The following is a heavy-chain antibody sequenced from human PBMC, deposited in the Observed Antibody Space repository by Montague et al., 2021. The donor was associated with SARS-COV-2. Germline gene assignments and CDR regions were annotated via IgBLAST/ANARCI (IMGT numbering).Heavy chain of an antibody. CDR1: GFTFSSYA. J-gene: IGHJ5*02. Sequence: SLRLFCAASGFTFSSYAMSWVRQAPGKGLEWVSAISGSGGSTYYADSVKGRFTISRDNSKNTLYLQMNSLRAEDTAVYYCAKGSPDYITIFGVVIIDPNWFDPWGQGTLVTVSS. V-gene: IGHV3-23*01. D-gene: IGHD3-3*01. CDR2: ISGSGGST. CDR3: AKGSPDYITIFGVVIIDPNWFDP.